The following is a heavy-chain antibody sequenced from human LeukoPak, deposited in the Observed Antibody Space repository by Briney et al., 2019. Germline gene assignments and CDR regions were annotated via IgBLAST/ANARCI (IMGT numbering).Heavy chain of an antibody. CDR1: GGSISSGGYY. Sequence: SQTLSLTCTVSGGSISSGGYYWSWIRQHPGKGLEWIGYIYYSGSTYYNPSLKSRVTISVDTSKNQFSLKLSSVTAADTAVYYCARVRMVVGIAAADWFDPWGQGTLVTVSS. CDR3: ARVRMVVGIAAADWFDP. J-gene: IGHJ5*02. CDR2: IYYSGST. D-gene: IGHD6-13*01. V-gene: IGHV4-31*03.